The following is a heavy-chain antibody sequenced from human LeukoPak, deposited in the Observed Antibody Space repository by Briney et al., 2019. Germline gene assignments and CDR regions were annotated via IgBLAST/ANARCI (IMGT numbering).Heavy chain of an antibody. CDR3: ARGRYYAMDV. CDR2: INTDGSST. J-gene: IGHJ6*02. Sequence: PGGSLRLSCAASGFTFSNYWMHWVRQAPGKGLVWVSRINTDGSSTTYADSVKGRFTISRDNAKNTLYLQMNSLRAEDTAVYYCARGRYYAMDVWGQGTTVTVSS. CDR1: GFTFSNYW. V-gene: IGHV3-74*01.